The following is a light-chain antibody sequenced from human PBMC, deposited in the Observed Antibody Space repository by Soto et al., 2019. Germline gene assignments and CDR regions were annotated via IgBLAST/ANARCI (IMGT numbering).Light chain of an antibody. CDR3: TSYVGSNIWV. J-gene: IGLJ3*02. CDR2: EVS. Sequence: QSALTQPPSASGSPGQSVTISCTGTSSDVGAYKYVSWYQQYPGKAPKLMIYEVSKRPSGVPDRFSGSESGNTAYLTVSGLQAEDEANYYCTSYVGSNIWVFGGGTKLTVL. CDR1: SSDVGAYKY. V-gene: IGLV2-8*01.